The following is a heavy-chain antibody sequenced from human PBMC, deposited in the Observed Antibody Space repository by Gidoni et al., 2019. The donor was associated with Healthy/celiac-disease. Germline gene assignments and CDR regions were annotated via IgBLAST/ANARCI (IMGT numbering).Heavy chain of an antibody. Sequence: QVQLQQWGDGLLKPSETLSLTCAISGGSFSGYYWSWIRQPPGKGLEWIGEINHSGSTNYNPSLKSRVTISVDTSKNQFSLKLSSVTAADTAVYYCARGRSSWYLDYWGQGTLVTVSS. CDR1: GGSFSGYY. CDR2: INHSGST. V-gene: IGHV4-34*01. D-gene: IGHD6-13*01. J-gene: IGHJ4*02. CDR3: ARGRSSWYLDY.